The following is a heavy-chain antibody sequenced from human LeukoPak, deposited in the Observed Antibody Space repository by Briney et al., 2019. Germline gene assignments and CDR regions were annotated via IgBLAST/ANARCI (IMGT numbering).Heavy chain of an antibody. J-gene: IGHJ4*02. CDR3: NVATVPFDY. CDR2: ISGSGGST. CDR1: GFTFSSYE. V-gene: IGHV3-23*01. D-gene: IGHD4-11*01. Sequence: GGSLRLSCAASGFTFSSYEMNWVRQAPGKGLEWVSAISGSGGSTYYADSVKGRFTISRDNSKNTLYLQMNSLRAEDTAVYYCNVATVPFDYWGQGTLVTVSS.